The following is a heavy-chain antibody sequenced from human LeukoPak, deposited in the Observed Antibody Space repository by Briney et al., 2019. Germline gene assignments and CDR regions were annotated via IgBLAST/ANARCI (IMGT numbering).Heavy chain of an antibody. V-gene: IGHV4-59*08. J-gene: IGHJ4*02. CDR3: ARRRSGGSYLITESYFDY. CDR2: IYYSGST. CDR1: GGSISSYY. Sequence: PSETLSLICTVSGGSISSYYWSWIRQPPGKGLEWIGYIYYSGSTNNNPSLKSRVTISVDTSKNQFSLKLSSVTAADTAVYYCARRRSGGSYLITESYFDYWGQGTLVTVSS. D-gene: IGHD1-26*01.